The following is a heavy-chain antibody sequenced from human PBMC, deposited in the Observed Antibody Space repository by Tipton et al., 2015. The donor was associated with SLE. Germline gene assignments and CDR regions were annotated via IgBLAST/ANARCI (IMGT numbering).Heavy chain of an antibody. D-gene: IGHD2-8*02. CDR1: GGSLSNYY. Sequence: TLSLTCTVSGGSLSNYYWTWIRQPAGQGLEYIGLIYSSRITNYNPSLKSRVTMSVDTSKTQFSLRLTSVTAADTAIYYCARHQDTAVVVSAVDFWGQGKMVMVSS. V-gene: IGHV4-4*07. CDR2: IYSSRIT. J-gene: IGHJ4*02. CDR3: ARHQDTAVVVSAVDF.